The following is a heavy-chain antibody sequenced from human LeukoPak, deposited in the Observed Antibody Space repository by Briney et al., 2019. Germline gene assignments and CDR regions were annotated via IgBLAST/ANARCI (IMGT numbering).Heavy chain of an antibody. D-gene: IGHD1-1*01. J-gene: IGHJ4*02. CDR1: GFTFSSYS. CDR2: IISSRIYK. Sequence: GGSLRLSCVASGFTFSSYSMHWVRQAPGEGLEWVSSIISSRIYKYYTHSVKGRFTISRDNAKNPLYLQMNSLRAQDTAVYYCARSAAGTYYWGQGTLVTVSS. CDR3: ARSAAGTYY. V-gene: IGHV3-21*01.